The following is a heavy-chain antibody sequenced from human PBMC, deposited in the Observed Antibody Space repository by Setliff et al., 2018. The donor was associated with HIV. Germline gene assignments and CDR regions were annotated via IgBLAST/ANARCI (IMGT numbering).Heavy chain of an antibody. J-gene: IGHJ4*02. CDR2: FYHSGST. CDR1: GYSISSGYY. D-gene: IGHD3-3*01. Sequence: SETLSLTCAVSGYSISSGYYWGWVRQPPEKGLEWIGSFYHSGSTYYNPSLKSRVTISVDTSKNQFSPKLSSVTAADTAVYYCARAPITIFGVIIIPVYFDYWGQGTLVTVSS. V-gene: IGHV4-38-2*01. CDR3: ARAPITIFGVIIIPVYFDY.